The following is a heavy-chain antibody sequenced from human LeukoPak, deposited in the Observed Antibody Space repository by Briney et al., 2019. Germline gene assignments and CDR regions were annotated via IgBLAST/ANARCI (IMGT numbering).Heavy chain of an antibody. Sequence: PGGSLRLSCAASGFTFTTYWLGWVRQAPGKGLEWVANIKQDGSEKYYVDSVKGRFTISRDNAKNSLYLQMNSLRAEDTALYYCARERITMIVIMNYFDYWGQGTLVTVSS. V-gene: IGHV3-7*01. J-gene: IGHJ4*02. CDR1: GFTFTTYW. CDR2: IKQDGSEK. CDR3: ARERITMIVIMNYFDY. D-gene: IGHD3-22*01.